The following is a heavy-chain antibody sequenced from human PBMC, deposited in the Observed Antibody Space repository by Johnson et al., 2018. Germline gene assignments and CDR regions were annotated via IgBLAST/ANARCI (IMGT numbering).Heavy chain of an antibody. D-gene: IGHD6-6*01. J-gene: IGHJ2*01. V-gene: IGHV1-46*01. CDR1: GYTFTDYY. CDR2: INPSGGST. CDR3: ARDPSSSSLVRFDL. Sequence: QVRLVESGAEVKKPGASVTVSCKASGYTFTDYYIHWVRQAPGHGLEWMGVINPSGGSTSYAQRFLGRVTLTRDTSTRTVYMELRSLGSEDPAVYSCARDPSSSSLVRFDLWGRGTLVTVSS.